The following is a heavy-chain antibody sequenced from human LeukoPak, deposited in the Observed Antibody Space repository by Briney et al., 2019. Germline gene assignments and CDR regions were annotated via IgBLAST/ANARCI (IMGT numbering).Heavy chain of an antibody. CDR1: GDSMHSYY. J-gene: IGHJ6*03. CDR3: AREKSGTLTRAYYYIDV. Sequence: SETLSLTCTVSGDSMHSYYWIWLPQSPEKGLEWIGRAYSGVNAYYNPSLQSRVTISVDKSNNQFSLDLASVTAADTALYYCAREKSGTLTRAYYYIDVWGKGITVTVSS. D-gene: IGHD1-26*01. V-gene: IGHV4-4*07. CDR2: AYSGVNA.